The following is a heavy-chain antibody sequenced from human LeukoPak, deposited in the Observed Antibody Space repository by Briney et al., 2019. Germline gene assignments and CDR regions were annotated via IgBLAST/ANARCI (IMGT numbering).Heavy chain of an antibody. V-gene: IGHV4-38-2*01. J-gene: IGHJ5*02. CDR3: ARDRSRKFVGWFDP. D-gene: IGHD3-22*01. CDR1: GYSISSGYY. CDR2: IYHSGST. Sequence: SETLSLTCAVSGYSISSGYYWGWIRQPPGKGLEWIGSIYHSGSTYYNPSLKSRVTISVDTSKNQFSLKLSSVTAADTAVYYCARDRSRKFVGWFDPWGQGVLVTVSS.